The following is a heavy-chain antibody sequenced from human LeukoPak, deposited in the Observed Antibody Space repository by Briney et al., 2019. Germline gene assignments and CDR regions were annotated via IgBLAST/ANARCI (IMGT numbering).Heavy chain of an antibody. Sequence: SETLSLTCAVYGGSFSGYYWSWIRQPPGKGLEWIGEINQSGSTNYNPSLKSRVTISVDTSKNQFSLKLSSVTAADTAVYYCARGRGGAPDYWGRGTLVTVSS. CDR1: GGSFSGYY. J-gene: IGHJ4*02. CDR3: ARGRGGAPDY. CDR2: INQSGST. D-gene: IGHD3-16*01. V-gene: IGHV4-34*01.